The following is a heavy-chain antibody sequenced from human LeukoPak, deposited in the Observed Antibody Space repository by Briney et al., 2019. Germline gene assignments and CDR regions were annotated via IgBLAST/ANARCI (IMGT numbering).Heavy chain of an antibody. J-gene: IGHJ4*02. Sequence: GGSLRLSCAASGFTFSSYAMSWVRQAPRKGLEWVSAISGSGGSTYYADSVKGRFTISRDNSKNTLYLQMNSLRAEDTAVYYCAKDVGLFSGWHYWGQGTLVTVSS. CDR1: GFTFSSYA. V-gene: IGHV3-23*01. D-gene: IGHD6-19*01. CDR3: AKDVGLFSGWHY. CDR2: ISGSGGST.